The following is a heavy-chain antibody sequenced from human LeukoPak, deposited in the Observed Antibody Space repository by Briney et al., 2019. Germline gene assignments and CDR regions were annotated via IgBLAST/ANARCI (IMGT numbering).Heavy chain of an antibody. CDR2: FDPEDGET. V-gene: IGHV1-24*01. CDR1: GYTFRRHD. CDR3: ATHSDIVVEGYLDY. Sequence: ASVKVSCKASGYTFRRHDITWVRQAPGKGLEWMGGFDPEDGETIYAQKFQGRVTMTEDTSTDTAYMELSSLRSEDTAVYYCATHSDIVVEGYLDYWGQGTLVTVSS. D-gene: IGHD2-2*01. J-gene: IGHJ4*02.